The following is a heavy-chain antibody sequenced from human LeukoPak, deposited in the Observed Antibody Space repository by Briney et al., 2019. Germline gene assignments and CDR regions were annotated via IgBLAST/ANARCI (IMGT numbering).Heavy chain of an antibody. CDR3: VRGRGSYGWFDP. D-gene: IGHD3-10*01. Sequence: PGGSLRLSCAASGFTSSSYWMHWVRQVPGKGLVWVSRISGDGTAGNYADSVKGRFTISRDDAKNTVDLQMNSLRGEDTAVYYCVRGRGSYGWFDPWGQGTLVTVSS. CDR1: GFTSSSYW. J-gene: IGHJ5*02. V-gene: IGHV3-74*01. CDR2: ISGDGTAG.